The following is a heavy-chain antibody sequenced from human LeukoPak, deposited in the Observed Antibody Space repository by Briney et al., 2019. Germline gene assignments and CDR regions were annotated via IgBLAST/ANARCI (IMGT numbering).Heavy chain of an antibody. CDR2: IYYTGST. D-gene: IGHD4-17*01. CDR3: ARLIGDYVPYFQH. Sequence: SETLSLTCTVSGGSISISNFYWGWIRQPPGKGLEWSGSIYYTGSTYYNPSHESRVTISVDTSRNQFSLKVYSVTAADTAVYYCARLIGDYVPYFQHWGQGTLVTVSS. V-gene: IGHV4-39*01. J-gene: IGHJ1*01. CDR1: GGSISISNFY.